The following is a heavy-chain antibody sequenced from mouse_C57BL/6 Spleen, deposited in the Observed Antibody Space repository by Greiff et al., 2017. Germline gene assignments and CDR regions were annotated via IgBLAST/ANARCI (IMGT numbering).Heavy chain of an antibody. Sequence: VAPSQSLSITCTVSGFSLTSYAISWVRQPPGKGLEWLGVIWTGGGTNYNSALKSRLSISKDNSKSQVFLKMNSLQTDDTARYYCARNLRDYSNYVGYFDYWGQGTTLTVSS. CDR3: ARNLRDYSNYVGYFDY. J-gene: IGHJ2*01. V-gene: IGHV2-9-1*01. CDR2: IWTGGGT. D-gene: IGHD2-5*01. CDR1: GFSLTSYA.